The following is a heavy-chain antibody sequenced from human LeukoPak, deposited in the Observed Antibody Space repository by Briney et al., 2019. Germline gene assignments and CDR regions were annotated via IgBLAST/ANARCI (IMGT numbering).Heavy chain of an antibody. CDR1: GGSISSYY. V-gene: IGHV4-59*01. D-gene: IGHD3-9*01. Sequence: SETLSLTCTVSGGSISSYYWSWIRQPPGKGLEWIGYIYYSGSTNYNPSLKSRVTISVDTSKNQFSLKLSSVTAADTAVYYCARELRYSSGFQHWGQGTLVTVFS. CDR3: ARELRYSSGFQH. CDR2: IYYSGST. J-gene: IGHJ1*01.